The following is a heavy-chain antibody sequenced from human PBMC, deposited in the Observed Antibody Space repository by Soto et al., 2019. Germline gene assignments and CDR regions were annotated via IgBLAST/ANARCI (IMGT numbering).Heavy chain of an antibody. CDR2: IIPLFGTA. CDR1: GVTFSSET. J-gene: IGHJ4*02. V-gene: IGHV1-69*01. D-gene: IGHD3-10*01. Sequence: QVQLVQSGADVKKPGSSVKVSCQASGVTFSSETLGWVRQAPGQGLEWVGGIIPLFGTASYAQKFQGRDTITADESTSTVYMELSSLRSDDTAVYFCAHELGENPASPFDAWCPGTLGTVSS. CDR3: AHELGENPASPFDA.